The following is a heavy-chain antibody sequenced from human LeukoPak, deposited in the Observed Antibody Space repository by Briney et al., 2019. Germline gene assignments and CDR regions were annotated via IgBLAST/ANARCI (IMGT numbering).Heavy chain of an antibody. Sequence: SETLSLTCTVSGGSISSYYWSWIRQPPGKGLEWNGHIYSSGSHNYNPSLKSRATISVDTSKNQFSLKLSSVTAADTAVYYCARNYDSSGYTAFGYWGRGALVTVSS. J-gene: IGHJ4*02. CDR2: IYSSGSH. V-gene: IGHV4-59*01. D-gene: IGHD3-22*01. CDR3: ARNYDSSGYTAFGY. CDR1: GGSISSYY.